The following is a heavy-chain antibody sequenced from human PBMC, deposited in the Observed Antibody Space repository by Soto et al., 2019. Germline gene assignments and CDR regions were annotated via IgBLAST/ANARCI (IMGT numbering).Heavy chain of an antibody. J-gene: IGHJ4*02. CDR1: GASFSNYY. CDR2: ITHSGST. D-gene: IGHD3-3*01. CDR3: ASSYSGVVITPYFDY. V-gene: IGHV4-34*01. Sequence: PSETLSLTCAVYGASFSNYYWSWIRQPPGNGLEWIGEITHSGSTNYNPSLKSRVTISVGTPKSQFSLELTSVTAADTAVYYCASSYSGVVITPYFDYWGQGSLVTVSS.